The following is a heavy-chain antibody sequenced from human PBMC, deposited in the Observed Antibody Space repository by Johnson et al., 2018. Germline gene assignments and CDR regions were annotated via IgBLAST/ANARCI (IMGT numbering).Heavy chain of an antibody. D-gene: IGHD5-24*01. J-gene: IGHJ3*02. CDR2: MNPNGDNA. Sequence: QVQLVQSAAEVKKPGASVKVSCKASGYSFTIYGIHWVRQAAGQGLEWMGWMNPNGDNAGYAQKFQGRVSMTRNTSMNTAYMELNSLRSEDTAVYYCARGRDGYHFLSAFDIWGQGTMVTVSS. V-gene: IGHV1-8*01. CDR3: ARGRDGYHFLSAFDI. CDR1: GYSFTIYG.